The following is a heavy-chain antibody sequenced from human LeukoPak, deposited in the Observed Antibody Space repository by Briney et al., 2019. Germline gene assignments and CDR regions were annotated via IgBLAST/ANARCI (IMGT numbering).Heavy chain of an antibody. Sequence: PGGSLRLSCAASGFTVSSNYMSWVRQAPGKGLERVSVIYSGGSTYYADSVKGRLTISRDNYKNTLYLQMNSLRAEDTAVYYCARVKYSSSSIWFDPWGQGTLVTVSS. CDR2: IYSGGST. J-gene: IGHJ5*02. V-gene: IGHV3-66*02. D-gene: IGHD6-6*01. CDR1: GFTVSSNY. CDR3: ARVKYSSSSIWFDP.